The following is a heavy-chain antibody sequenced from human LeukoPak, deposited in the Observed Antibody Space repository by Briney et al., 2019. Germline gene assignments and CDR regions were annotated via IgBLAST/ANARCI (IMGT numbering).Heavy chain of an antibody. CDR2: IIPIFGTA. CDR1: GGTLISYA. D-gene: IGHD3-3*01. Sequence: SVKVSCKASGGTLISYAISWVRQAPGQGLEWMGGIIPIFGTANYAQRFQGRVTITTDESTSTAYMELRSLRSEDTAVYYCARVGSDFWSGLDDAFDIWGQGTMVTVSS. CDR3: ARVGSDFWSGLDDAFDI. J-gene: IGHJ3*02. V-gene: IGHV1-69*05.